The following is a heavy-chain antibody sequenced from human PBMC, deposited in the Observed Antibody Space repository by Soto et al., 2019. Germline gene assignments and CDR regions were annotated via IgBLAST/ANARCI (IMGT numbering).Heavy chain of an antibody. CDR1: GFTFSNAW. D-gene: IGHD4-17*01. CDR3: TTDLGTTVIKAPAFDI. CDR2: IKSKTDGGTT. J-gene: IGHJ3*02. V-gene: IGHV3-15*01. Sequence: EVQLVESGGGLVKPGGSLRLSCAASGFTFSNAWMSWVRQAPGKGLEWVGRIKSKTDGGTTDYAAPVKGRFTISRDDSKNTLYLQMNSLKTEDTAVYYCTTDLGTTVIKAPAFDIWGQGTMVTVSS.